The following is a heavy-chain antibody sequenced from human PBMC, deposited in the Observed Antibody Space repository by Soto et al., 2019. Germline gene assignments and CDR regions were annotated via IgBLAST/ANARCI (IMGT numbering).Heavy chain of an antibody. V-gene: IGHV3-48*02. CDR3: AAITMVRGVTTQFY. CDR2: ISSSSSTI. J-gene: IGHJ4*02. D-gene: IGHD3-10*01. Sequence: GGSLRLSCAASGFTFSSYSMNWVRQAPGKGLEWVSYISSSSSTIYYADSVKGRFTISRDNAKNSLYLQMNSLRDEDTAVYYCAAITMVRGVTTQFYWGQGTLVTVSS. CDR1: GFTFSSYS.